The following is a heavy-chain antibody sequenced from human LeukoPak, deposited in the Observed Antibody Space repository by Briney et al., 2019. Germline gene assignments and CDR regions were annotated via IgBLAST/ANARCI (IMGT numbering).Heavy chain of an antibody. CDR3: ARALGDYGSGSYLDY. J-gene: IGHJ4*02. CDR1: GFTFSSYA. V-gene: IGHV3-30*04. Sequence: AGSLRLSCAASGFTFSSYAMHWVRQAPGKGLEWVAVISYDGSNKYYADSVKGRFTISRDNSKNTLYLQMNSLRAEDTAVYYCARALGDYGSGSYLDYWGQGTLVTVSS. CDR2: ISYDGSNK. D-gene: IGHD3-10*01.